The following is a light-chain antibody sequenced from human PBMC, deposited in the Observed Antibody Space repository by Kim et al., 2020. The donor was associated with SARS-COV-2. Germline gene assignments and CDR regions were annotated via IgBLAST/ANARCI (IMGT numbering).Light chain of an antibody. CDR2: VNSDGSH. V-gene: IGLV4-69*01. CDR3: QAWGTVI. J-gene: IGLJ2*01. Sequence: QLVLTQSPSASASLGASVKLTCTLSSGHSSYVIAWHQQQPEKGPRYLMKVNSDGSHNKGDEIPDRFSGSSSGAERYLIISSLQSEDEADYYCQAWGTVIFGGGTQLTVL. CDR1: SGHSSYV.